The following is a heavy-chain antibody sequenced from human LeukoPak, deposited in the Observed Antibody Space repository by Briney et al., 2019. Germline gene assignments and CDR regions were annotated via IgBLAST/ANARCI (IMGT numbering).Heavy chain of an antibody. J-gene: IGHJ4*02. Sequence: PSETLSLTCTVSGGAITNYYWSWIRQPPGKGLEWIGYIYYSGSTNYNPSLKSRVTISVDTSKNQFSLKLSSVTAADTAVYYCARAGIAARPFDYWGQGTLVTASS. CDR1: GGAITNYY. D-gene: IGHD6-6*01. V-gene: IGHV4-59*01. CDR2: IYYSGST. CDR3: ARAGIAARPFDY.